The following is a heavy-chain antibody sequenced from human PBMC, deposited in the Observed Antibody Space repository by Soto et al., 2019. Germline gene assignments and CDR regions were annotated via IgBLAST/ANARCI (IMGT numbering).Heavy chain of an antibody. CDR1: GGSISSGGYY. D-gene: IGHD2-15*01. Sequence: LSLTCTVSGGSISSGGYYWSWIRQHPGKGLEWIGYIYYSGSTYYNPSLKSRVTISVDTSKNQFSLKLSSVTAADTAVYYCARAVRDYCSGGSCYAPYYGMDVWGQGTTVTVSS. CDR2: IYYSGST. V-gene: IGHV4-31*03. CDR3: ARAVRDYCSGGSCYAPYYGMDV. J-gene: IGHJ6*02.